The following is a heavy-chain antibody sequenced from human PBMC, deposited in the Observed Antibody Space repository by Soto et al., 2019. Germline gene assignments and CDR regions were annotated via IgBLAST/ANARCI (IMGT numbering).Heavy chain of an antibody. CDR3: AGPNWNYNY. Sequence: QLQLQESGPGLVKPSETLSLTCTVSGGSISSSSYYWGWIRQPPGKGLEWIGSIYYSGSSIYNPSLKIPVTMTLETSTNQFSLKLSSVPAADPAVYSCAGPNWNYNYWGQGTLVTVSS. CDR1: GGSISSSSYY. CDR2: IYYSGSS. D-gene: IGHD1-7*01. J-gene: IGHJ4*02. V-gene: IGHV4-39*01.